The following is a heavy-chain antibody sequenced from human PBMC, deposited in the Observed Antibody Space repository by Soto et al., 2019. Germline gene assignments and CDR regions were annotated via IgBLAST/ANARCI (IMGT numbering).Heavy chain of an antibody. Sequence: PGGSLRLSCAASGFTFSSYGMHWVRQAPGKGLEWVAVISYDGSNKYYADSVKGRFTISRDNSKNTLYLQMNSLRAEDTAVYYCAKDRGVVVVAATCLDYWGQGTLVTVSS. J-gene: IGHJ4*02. CDR1: GFTFSSYG. CDR2: ISYDGSNK. D-gene: IGHD2-15*01. CDR3: AKDRGVVVVAATCLDY. V-gene: IGHV3-30*18.